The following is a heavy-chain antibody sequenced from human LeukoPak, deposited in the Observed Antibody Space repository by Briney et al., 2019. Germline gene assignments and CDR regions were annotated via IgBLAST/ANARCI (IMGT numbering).Heavy chain of an antibody. CDR3: TRHTMDV. CDR1: GFTFSVSA. J-gene: IGHJ6*01. Sequence: GGSLRLSCAASGFTFSVSAMHWVRQASGKGLEWVGRIRSKANNYATEYDASVKGRFTISRDDSKNTAYLQMNSLRTEGTAVYYCTRHTMDVWGQGTTVTVSS. V-gene: IGHV3-73*01. CDR2: IRSKANNYAT.